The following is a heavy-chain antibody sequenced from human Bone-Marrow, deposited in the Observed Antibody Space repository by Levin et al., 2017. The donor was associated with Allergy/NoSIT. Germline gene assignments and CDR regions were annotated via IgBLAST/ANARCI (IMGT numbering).Heavy chain of an antibody. J-gene: IGHJ4*02. D-gene: IGHD6-6*01. Sequence: GGSLRLSCTTSGFIFADYVVSWVRQAPGKGLEWVGFIRTRTDGGTTESAASVKGRFTFSRDDAKSIAYLQMTGLQIDDTAVYFCSRGFVANWGPGTLVTVSS. CDR2: IRTRTDGGTT. CDR3: SRGFVAN. V-gene: IGHV3-49*04. CDR1: GFIFADYV.